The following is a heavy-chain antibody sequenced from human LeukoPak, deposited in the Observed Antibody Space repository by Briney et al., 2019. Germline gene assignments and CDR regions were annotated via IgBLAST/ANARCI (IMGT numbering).Heavy chain of an antibody. CDR3: ARDTSGLDP. J-gene: IGHJ5*02. V-gene: IGHV4-61*02. CDR1: GGSISSGSYY. D-gene: IGHD3-10*01. Sequence: KTSETLSLTCTVSGGSISSGSYYWSWIRQPAGKGLEWIGRIYTSGSTNYNPSLKSRVTISVDTSKNQFSLKLSSVTAADTAVYYCARDTSGLDPWGQGTLVTVSS. CDR2: IYTSGST.